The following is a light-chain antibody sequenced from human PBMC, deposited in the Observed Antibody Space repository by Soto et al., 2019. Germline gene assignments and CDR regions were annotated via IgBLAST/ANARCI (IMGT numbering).Light chain of an antibody. CDR1: QGISSY. V-gene: IGKV1-8*01. J-gene: IGKJ5*01. Sequence: AIRMTQSPSSFSASTGDRVTITCRASQGISSYLAWYQQKPGKAPKLLIYAASTLQSGVPSRFSGSGSGTDFTLTISCLQSEDFATYYCHQYYSYPPITFGQGTRREIK. CDR2: AAS. CDR3: HQYYSYPPIT.